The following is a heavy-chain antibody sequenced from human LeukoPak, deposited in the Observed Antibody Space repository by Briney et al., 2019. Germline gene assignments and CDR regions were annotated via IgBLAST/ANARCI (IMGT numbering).Heavy chain of an antibody. CDR2: INQYGREI. CDR1: GFTFSNYW. J-gene: IGHJ4*02. Sequence: GSLRLSCAASGFTFSNYWMGWVRQAPGRGLEWVANINQYGREIHYLDSVKGRFTISRDNAKNSLFLQMNSLRVEDTAVYYCARDYTGTFDYWGQGTLVTVSS. D-gene: IGHD2-8*02. CDR3: ARDYTGTFDY. V-gene: IGHV3-7*01.